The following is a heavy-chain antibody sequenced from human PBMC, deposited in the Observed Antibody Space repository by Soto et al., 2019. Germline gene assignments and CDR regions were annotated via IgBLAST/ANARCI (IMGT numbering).Heavy chain of an antibody. D-gene: IGHD2-21*02. CDR3: ARDGACGGDCSIDY. CDR1: GFTFSSYA. J-gene: IGHJ4*02. CDR2: ISYDGSNK. Sequence: GSLRLSCAASGFTFSSYAMYWVRQAPGKGLERVAVISYDGSNKYYGDSVKGRFTISRDNSKNTLYLQMNSLRAEDTAVYYCARDGACGGDCSIDYWGQGTLVTVSS. V-gene: IGHV3-30-3*01.